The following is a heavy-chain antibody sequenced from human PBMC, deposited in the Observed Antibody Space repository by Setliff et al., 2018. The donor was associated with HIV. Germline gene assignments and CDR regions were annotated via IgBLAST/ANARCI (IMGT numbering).Heavy chain of an antibody. CDR3: VRHPPYCSGGSCYRGRGYYFDY. J-gene: IGHJ4*02. V-gene: IGHV4-39*01. CDR2: VHNSGGT. D-gene: IGHD2-15*01. Sequence: PSETLSLTCTVSGGSISTNSYYWGWIRQSPGKGLEWVGNVHNSGGTNYNPSLKSRVSISVDTSKNQFSLNVNSVTAPDTAVYYCVRHPPYCSGGSCYRGRGYYFDYWGQGTLVTVSS. CDR1: GGSISTNSYY.